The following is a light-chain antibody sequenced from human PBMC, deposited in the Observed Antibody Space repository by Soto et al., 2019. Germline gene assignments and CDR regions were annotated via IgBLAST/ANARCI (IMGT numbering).Light chain of an antibody. CDR2: DTS. V-gene: IGKV3-11*01. CDR1: QSVSRY. Sequence: EIVLTQSPATLSLSPGERATLSCRASQSVSRYLAWYQQKPGQAPRLLIYDTSNRATGIPARFSGSGSGTDFTLTISSLEPEDFAVYYCQQRLNWPPITFGQGTRLEMK. CDR3: QQRLNWPPIT. J-gene: IGKJ5*01.